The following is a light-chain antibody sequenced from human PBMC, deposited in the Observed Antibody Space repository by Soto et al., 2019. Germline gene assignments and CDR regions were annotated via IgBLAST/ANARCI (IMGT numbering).Light chain of an antibody. CDR3: QHRSDWPT. V-gene: IGKV3-11*01. J-gene: IGKJ4*01. CDR2: DAS. Sequence: EIVLTQSPATLSLSPGERATLSCRASQSVSTYLAWYQHKPGQAPRLLIYDASHRATGIPARFIGSGFGTDFTLTISSLEPEDFAVYYCQHRSDWPTFGGGTKVEIK. CDR1: QSVSTY.